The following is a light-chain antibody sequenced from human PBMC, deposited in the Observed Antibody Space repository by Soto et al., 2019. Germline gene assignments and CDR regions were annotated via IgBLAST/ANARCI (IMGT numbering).Light chain of an antibody. Sequence: DIQMTQSPSSVSASIGDRVTVTCRAGQDIGTWLAWYQQKPGNAPKLLISVASKLQSGVPSRFSVSGSGTHFTLTISSLQPEDLATYYCQQCHSFPHTFGQGTKVDIK. CDR1: QDIGTW. J-gene: IGKJ2*01. V-gene: IGKV1D-12*01. CDR2: VAS. CDR3: QQCHSFPHT.